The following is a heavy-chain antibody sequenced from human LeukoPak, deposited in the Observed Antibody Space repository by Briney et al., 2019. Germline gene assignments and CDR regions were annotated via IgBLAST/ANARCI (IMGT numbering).Heavy chain of an antibody. V-gene: IGHV4-31*03. Sequence: KALETLSLTCSVSGGSISISDFYWNWIRQLPGKGLEWIGYTYNSGNTYYNPSFGSRVTISTDTSMNQFFLKSHSVTAADTAVYYCARSSGWRDAFDFWGRGTMVTVSS. D-gene: IGHD6-19*01. CDR3: ARSSGWRDAFDF. CDR1: GGSISISDFY. CDR2: TYNSGNT. J-gene: IGHJ3*01.